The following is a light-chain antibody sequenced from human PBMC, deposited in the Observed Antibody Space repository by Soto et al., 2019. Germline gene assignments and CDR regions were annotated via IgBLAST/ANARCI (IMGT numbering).Light chain of an antibody. J-gene: IGLJ2*01. CDR3: VLYMGSGTPG. CDR2: STN. V-gene: IGLV8-61*01. CDR1: SGSVSTSYY. Sequence: QTVVTQEPSFSVSPGGTVTLTCGLSSGSVSTSYYPSWYQQTPGQAPRTLIYSTNTRSSGVPDRFSGSILGNKAALTITGAQADDESDYSCVLYMGSGTPGFGGGTKVTVL.